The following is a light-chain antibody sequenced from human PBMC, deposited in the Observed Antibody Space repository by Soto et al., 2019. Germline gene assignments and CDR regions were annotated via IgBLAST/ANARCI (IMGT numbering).Light chain of an antibody. CDR1: SSNIGSNY. Sequence: QSVLTQPPSASGTPGQRVTISRSGSSSNIGSNYVYWYQQLPGTAPKLLIYRNNQRPSGVPDRFSGSKSGTLASLAISGLRSEDEADYYCAAWDDSLSGLVVFGGGTKVTVL. J-gene: IGLJ2*01. CDR3: AAWDDSLSGLVV. V-gene: IGLV1-47*01. CDR2: RNN.